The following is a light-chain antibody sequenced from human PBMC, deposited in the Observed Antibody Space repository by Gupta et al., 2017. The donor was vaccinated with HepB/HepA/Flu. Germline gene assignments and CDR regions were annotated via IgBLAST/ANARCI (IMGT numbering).Light chain of an antibody. J-gene: IGLJ2*01. Sequence: SYELTQPPSVSVSPGQTASIPCSGGKLGDKYACWYQQKPGQSPVLVIYQDSKRPSGIPERFSGSNSGNTATLTISGTQAMDEADYYCQAWDSSTGEVFGGGTKLTVL. CDR3: QAWDSSTGEV. V-gene: IGLV3-1*01. CDR2: QDS. CDR1: KLGDKY.